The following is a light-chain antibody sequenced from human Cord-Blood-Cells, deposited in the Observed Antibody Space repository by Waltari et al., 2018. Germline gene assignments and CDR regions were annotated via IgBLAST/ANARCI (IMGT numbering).Light chain of an antibody. CDR1: SSNIGAGSD. V-gene: IGLV1-40*01. J-gene: IGLJ3*02. CDR2: GNS. CDR3: QSYDSSLSGWV. Sequence: QSVLTQPPSVSGAPGQRVTISCTGSSSNIGAGSDVHWYQQLPGTAPKLLIYGNSNRPSGVLDRFSGSKSGTSASLAITGLQAEDEADYYCQSYDSSLSGWVFGGGTKLTVL.